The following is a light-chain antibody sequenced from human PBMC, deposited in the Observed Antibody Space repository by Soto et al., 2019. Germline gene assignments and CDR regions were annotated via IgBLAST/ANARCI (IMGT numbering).Light chain of an antibody. V-gene: IGKV1-39*01. CDR1: QRITSY. CDR2: GSS. J-gene: IGKJ1*01. Sequence: DIQLPQSPSSLSASVGDRVTMTCRTSQRITSYLNWYQQKPGKAPRLLIYGSSSLQGGVPSRFSGSGSGTDFTLTISSLQPEDFATYYCQQSHSMPWTFGQGTKVEIK. CDR3: QQSHSMPWT.